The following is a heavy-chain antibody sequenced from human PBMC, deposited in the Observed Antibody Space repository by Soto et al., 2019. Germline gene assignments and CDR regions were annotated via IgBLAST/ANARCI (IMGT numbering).Heavy chain of an antibody. CDR1: GFTVSSNY. D-gene: IGHD2-21*02. Sequence: GGSLRLSCAASGFTVSSNYMTWVRQAPGKGLEWVSVIYRDGSSTSYADSVKGRFTISRDNAKNTLYLQMNSLRAEDTAVYYCARRLVVTAPLDYWGQGTLVTVSS. V-gene: IGHV3-74*01. CDR3: ARRLVVTAPLDY. CDR2: IYRDGSST. J-gene: IGHJ4*02.